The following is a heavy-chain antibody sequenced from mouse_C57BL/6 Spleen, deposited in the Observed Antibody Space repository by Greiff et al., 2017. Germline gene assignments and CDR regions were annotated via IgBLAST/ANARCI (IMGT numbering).Heavy chain of an antibody. Sequence: VQLQQPGTELVKPGASVKLSCKTSGYTFTSFWMHWVKHRPGQGLEWIGNINPSNGGTTYNKKFKSKGTLTVDKSSSTAYMQLSSLTSEDSAVYYCARWGDYDAMDYWGQGTSVTVSS. V-gene: IGHV1-53*01. CDR1: GYTFTSFW. J-gene: IGHJ4*01. CDR2: INPSNGGT. CDR3: ARWGDYDAMDY.